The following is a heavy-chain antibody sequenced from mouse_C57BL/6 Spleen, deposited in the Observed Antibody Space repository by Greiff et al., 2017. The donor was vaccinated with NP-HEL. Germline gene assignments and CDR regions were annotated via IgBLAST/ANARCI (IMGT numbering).Heavy chain of an antibody. Sequence: EVQLQQSGAELVRPGASVKLSCTASGFNIKDYYMHWVKQRPEQGLEWIGWIDPEDGDTEYAPKFQGKATMTADTSSNTAYLQLSSLTSEDTAVDYCTTFLDSSGYVRDYWGQGTTLTVSS. V-gene: IGHV14-1*01. J-gene: IGHJ2*01. CDR1: GFNIKDYY. CDR3: TTFLDSSGYVRDY. CDR2: IDPEDGDT. D-gene: IGHD3-2*02.